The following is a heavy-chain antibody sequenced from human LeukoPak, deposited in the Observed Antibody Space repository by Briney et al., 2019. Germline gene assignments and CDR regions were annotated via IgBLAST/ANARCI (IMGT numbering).Heavy chain of an antibody. CDR3: TRDRGSTTMLRGVNHY. Sequence: SQTLSLTCAISGDSVSSNSAAWNWIRQSPSRGLEWLGRTYYRSKWYNDYAVSVKSRIIINPDTSKNQFSLQLNSVTPEDTAVYYCTRDRGSTTMLRGVNHYWGQGTLVTVSS. CDR2: TYYRSKWYN. V-gene: IGHV6-1*01. CDR1: GDSVSSNSAA. D-gene: IGHD3-10*01. J-gene: IGHJ4*02.